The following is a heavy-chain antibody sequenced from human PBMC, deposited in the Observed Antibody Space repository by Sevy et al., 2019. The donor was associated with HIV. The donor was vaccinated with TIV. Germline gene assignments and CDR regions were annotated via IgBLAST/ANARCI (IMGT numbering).Heavy chain of an antibody. D-gene: IGHD5-12*01. CDR2: ISAYSGNT. J-gene: IGHJ4*02. CDR3: ARGGYNSGWHDF. Sequence: ASVKVSCKTSGYTFSSYAISWVRQAPGQGLEWMAWISAYSGNTNYAQKLLGRLTVTTDTSTRTAYMELRSLRSDDTAVYYCARGGYNSGWHDFWGQGTLVTVSS. CDR1: GYTFSSYA. V-gene: IGHV1-18*01.